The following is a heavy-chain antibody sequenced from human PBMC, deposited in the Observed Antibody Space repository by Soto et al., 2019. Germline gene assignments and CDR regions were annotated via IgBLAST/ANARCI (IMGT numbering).Heavy chain of an antibody. J-gene: IGHJ5*02. CDR1: GGSISSSSYY. CDR3: ARQYSGYAHNWFDP. D-gene: IGHD5-12*01. V-gene: IGHV4-39*01. CDR2: IYYSGST. Sequence: PSETLSLTCTVSGGSISSSSYYWGWIRQPPGKGLEWIGSIYYSGSTYYNPSLKSRVTISVDTSKNQFSLKLSSVTAADTAVYYCARQYSGYAHNWFDPWGQGTLVTVS.